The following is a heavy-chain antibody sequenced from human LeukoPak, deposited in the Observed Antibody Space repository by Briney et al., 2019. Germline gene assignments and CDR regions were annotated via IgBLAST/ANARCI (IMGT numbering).Heavy chain of an antibody. CDR2: INHSGST. J-gene: IGHJ4*02. V-gene: IGHV4-39*07. Sequence: SETLSLTCTVSGGSISSGSYYWSWIRQPPGKGLEWIGEINHSGSTNYNPSLKSRVTISVDTSKNQFSLKLSSVTAADTAVYYCARGRVNDYWGQGTLVTVSS. D-gene: IGHD3-22*01. CDR1: GGSISSGSYY. CDR3: ARGRVNDY.